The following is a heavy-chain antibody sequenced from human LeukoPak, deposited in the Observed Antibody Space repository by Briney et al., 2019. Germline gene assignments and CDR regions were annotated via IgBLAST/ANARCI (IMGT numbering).Heavy chain of an antibody. V-gene: IGHV4-34*01. CDR1: GGSFSGYY. CDR2: INHSGRT. D-gene: IGHD2-2*01. CDR3: AGGYCSSTSCHRYFDY. J-gene: IGHJ4*02. Sequence: SETLSLTCAVYGGSFSGYYWSWIRQPPGKGLEWMGEINHSGRTNYNPSLKSRVTISVDTSKNQFSLKLSSVTAADTAVYYCAGGYCSSTSCHRYFDYWGQGTLVTVSS.